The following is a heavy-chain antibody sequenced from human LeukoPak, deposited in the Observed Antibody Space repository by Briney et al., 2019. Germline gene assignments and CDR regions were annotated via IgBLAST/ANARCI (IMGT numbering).Heavy chain of an antibody. J-gene: IGHJ4*02. CDR3: ARKRESYNCFDS. Sequence: PSETLSLTCAVYGGSFSGYYWTWIRQSPRKGLEWIGEINHGGSTNFNASLKSRVTLSVDPSRNQFSLKLDSVTAADTSVYYCARKRESYNCFDSWGQGTLVTVSS. CDR2: INHGGST. D-gene: IGHD5-24*01. CDR1: GGSFSGYY. V-gene: IGHV4-34*01.